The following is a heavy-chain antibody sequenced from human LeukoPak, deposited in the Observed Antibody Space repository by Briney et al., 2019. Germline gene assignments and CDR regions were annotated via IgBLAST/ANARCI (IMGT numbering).Heavy chain of an antibody. CDR2: IIPILGIA. V-gene: IGHV1-69*04. CDR3: ARIYSGYDSGSY. J-gene: IGHJ4*02. D-gene: IGHD5-12*01. CDR1: GGTFSSYA. Sequence: SVKVSCKASGGTFSSYAISWVRQAPGQGLEWMGRIIPILGIANYARKFQGRVTITADKSTSTAYMELSSLRSEDTAVYYCARIYSGYDSGSYWGQGTLVTVSS.